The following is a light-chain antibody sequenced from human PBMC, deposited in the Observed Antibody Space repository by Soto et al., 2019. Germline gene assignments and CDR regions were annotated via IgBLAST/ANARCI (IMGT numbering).Light chain of an antibody. CDR1: SSDVGGYNF. Sequence: QSVLTQPASVSGSPGQSVTISCAGTSSDVGGYNFVSWYQQHPGKAPQLMIYDVSSRPSGVSNRFSGSKSGNTASLTISGLQAEDEADSYCSSYTSSYTYVFGTGTKVTVL. J-gene: IGLJ1*01. V-gene: IGLV2-14*03. CDR2: DVS. CDR3: SSYTSSYTYV.